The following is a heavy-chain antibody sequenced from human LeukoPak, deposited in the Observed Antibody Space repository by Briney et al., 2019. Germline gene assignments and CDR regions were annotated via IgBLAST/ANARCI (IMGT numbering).Heavy chain of an antibody. D-gene: IGHD6-13*01. Sequence: GGSLRLSCAASGFTFNDYYMSWIRQAPGKGLEWVSYIDNSDTTIHYAHSVKGRFTISRDNANNSLYLQMNSLRAEDTAVYYYARRKHSSGWSPNEYYFDYWGQGTLVTVSS. CDR2: IDNSDTTI. J-gene: IGHJ4*02. CDR1: GFTFNDYY. CDR3: ARRKHSSGWSPNEYYFDY. V-gene: IGHV3-11*01.